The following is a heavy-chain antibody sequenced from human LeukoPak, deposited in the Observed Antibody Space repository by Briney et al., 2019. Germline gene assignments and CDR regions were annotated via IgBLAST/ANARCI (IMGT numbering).Heavy chain of an antibody. CDR3: ARVGTAMVTADY. CDR1: GGSISSGDYY. CDR2: IYTSGST. V-gene: IGHV4-61*02. D-gene: IGHD5-18*01. J-gene: IGHJ4*02. Sequence: SETLSLTCTVSGGSISSGDYYWSWIRQPAGKGLEWIGRIYTSGSTNYNPSLKSRVTISVDTSKNQFSLKLSSVTAADTAVYYCARVGTAMVTADYWGQGTLVTVSS.